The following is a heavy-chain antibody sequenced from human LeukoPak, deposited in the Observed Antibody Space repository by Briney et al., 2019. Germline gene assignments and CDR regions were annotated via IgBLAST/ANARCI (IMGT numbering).Heavy chain of an antibody. V-gene: IGHV3-9*01. CDR2: ISWNSGSI. J-gene: IGHJ6*03. CDR3: AKEGNYYGPYYYYYYMDV. CDR1: GGSISSYY. D-gene: IGHD3-10*01. Sequence: LSLTCTVSGGSISSYYWSWVRQAPGKGLEWVSGISWNSGSIGYADSVKGRFTISRDNAKNSLYLQMNSLRAEDTALYYCAKEGNYYGPYYYYYYMDVWGKGTTVTISS.